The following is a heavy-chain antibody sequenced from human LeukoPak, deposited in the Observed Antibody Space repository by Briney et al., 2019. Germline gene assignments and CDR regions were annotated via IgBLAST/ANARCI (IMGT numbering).Heavy chain of an antibody. D-gene: IGHD3-22*01. Sequence: GSLRLSCATSGFTFTSYEFNWVRQAPGRGLDWVSYISRSGTTQYYADSVKGRFTISRDNANNSLYLQMNSLTAEDTAVYYCARGPPMYSYGSSAYHYDYFAYWGQGSLVTVSS. CDR2: ISRSGTTQ. CDR1: GFTFTSYE. CDR3: ARGPPMYSYGSSAYHYDYFAY. V-gene: IGHV3-48*03. J-gene: IGHJ4*02.